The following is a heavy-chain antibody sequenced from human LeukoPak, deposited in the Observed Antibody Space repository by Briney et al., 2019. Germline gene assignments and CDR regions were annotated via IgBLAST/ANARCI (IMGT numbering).Heavy chain of an antibody. V-gene: IGHV3-15*01. J-gene: IGHJ6*03. CDR2: TKSKTDGGTT. CDR1: GFTFSNAW. CDR3: TTVVRITMVRGVISYYYYYMDV. D-gene: IGHD3-10*01. Sequence: GGCLRLSCAASGFTFSNAWMSWVRQAPGKGLEWVGRTKSKTDGGTTDYAAPVKGRFTISRDDSKNTLYLQMNSLKTEDTAVYYCTTVVRITMVRGVISYYYYYMDVWGKGTTVTVSS.